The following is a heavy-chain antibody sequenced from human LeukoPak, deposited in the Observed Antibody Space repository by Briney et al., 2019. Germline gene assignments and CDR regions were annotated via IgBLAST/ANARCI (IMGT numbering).Heavy chain of an antibody. CDR2: ISWNSGSI. CDR3: AKVATPGGSYYYYGMDV. CDR1: GFTFDDYA. Sequence: QSGGSLRLSCAASGFTFDDYAMHWVRHAPGKGLEWVSGISWNSGSIGYADSVKGRFTISRDNAENSLYLQMNSLRAEDTALYYCAKVATPGGSYYYYGMDVWGQGTTVTVSS. V-gene: IGHV3-9*01. D-gene: IGHD5-12*01. J-gene: IGHJ6*02.